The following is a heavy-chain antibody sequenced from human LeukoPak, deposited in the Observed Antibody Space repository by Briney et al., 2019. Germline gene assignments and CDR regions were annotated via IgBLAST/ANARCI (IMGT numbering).Heavy chain of an antibody. CDR2: INHSGST. Sequence: PSETLSLTCAVYGGSFSGYYWSWIRQPPGKGLEWIGEINHSGSTNYNPSLKSRVTISVDTSKNQFSLKLSSVTAADTAVYYCARGRSTYYYGSGSKNFGYWGQGTLVTVSS. CDR1: GGSFSGYY. J-gene: IGHJ4*02. D-gene: IGHD3-10*01. V-gene: IGHV4-34*01. CDR3: ARGRSTYYYGSGSKNFGY.